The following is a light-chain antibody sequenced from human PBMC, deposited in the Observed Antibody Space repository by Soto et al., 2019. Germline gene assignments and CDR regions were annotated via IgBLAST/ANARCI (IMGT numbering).Light chain of an antibody. J-gene: IGLJ2*01. Sequence: QAVVTQPPSVSGAPGQRVTISCTGSSSNIGAGYDVHWYQQLPGTAPKLLIYRNSNRPSGVPDRFSGSKSATSASLAITGLQAEDEADYYCQSYDSSLSGSVFGGGTKLTVL. CDR3: QSYDSSLSGSV. V-gene: IGLV1-40*01. CDR1: SSNIGAGYD. CDR2: RNS.